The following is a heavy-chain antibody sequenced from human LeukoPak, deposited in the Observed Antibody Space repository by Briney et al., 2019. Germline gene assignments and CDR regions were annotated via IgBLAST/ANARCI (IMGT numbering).Heavy chain of an antibody. CDR3: ARVKRIAAAGVFDY. J-gene: IGHJ4*02. V-gene: IGHV4-59*01. CDR1: GGSISSYY. CDR2: IYYSGST. Sequence: SETLSLTCTVSGGSISSYYWSWIRQPPGKGLEWIGYIYYSGSTNYNPSLKSRVTISVDTSKNQSSLKLSSVTAADTAVYYCARVKRIAAAGVFDYWGQGTLVTVSS. D-gene: IGHD6-13*01.